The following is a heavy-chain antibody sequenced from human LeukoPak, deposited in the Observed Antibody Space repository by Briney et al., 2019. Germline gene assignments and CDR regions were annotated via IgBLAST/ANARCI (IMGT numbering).Heavy chain of an antibody. CDR2: IYTRGTT. CDR1: GGSLRSGSYY. Sequence: PSETLSLTCTVSGGSLRSGSYYWSWLRQPAGKGLEWIGHIYTRGTTNYTPSVKSRVTVSLDTSKNQISLKLSSVTAADTAIYYCARVYTVMGATTVDHYHYYMDVWGKGTTVTVSS. V-gene: IGHV4-61*09. CDR3: ARVYTVMGATTVDHYHYYMDV. J-gene: IGHJ6*03. D-gene: IGHD5-18*01.